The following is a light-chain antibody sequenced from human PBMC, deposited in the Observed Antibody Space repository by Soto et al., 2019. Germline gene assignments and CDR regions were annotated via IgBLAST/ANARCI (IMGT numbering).Light chain of an antibody. Sequence: EIVMTQSPVTLSVSSGEGATLSCRASQSVSSNLAWYQQKPGQAPSLLIYGAFTRATGIPARFSGTGSGTEFTLTISSLQSEDFALYYCQQYNDWPLTFGQGTKVDIK. J-gene: IGKJ1*01. CDR3: QQYNDWPLT. V-gene: IGKV3-15*01. CDR2: GAF. CDR1: QSVSSN.